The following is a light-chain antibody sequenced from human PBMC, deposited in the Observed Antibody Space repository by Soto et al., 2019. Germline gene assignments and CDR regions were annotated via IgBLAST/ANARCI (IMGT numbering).Light chain of an antibody. CDR3: QQYNSWPPIT. J-gene: IGKJ5*01. CDR1: QSVNNN. Sequence: EIRFTQNKATLSLSPGERATLSCRASQSVNNNLAWYQQKPGQAPRLLIYGASTRATGIPARFSGSGSGTEFTLTISSLQSEDFAVYYCQQYNSWPPITFGQGTRLENK. V-gene: IGKV3-15*01. CDR2: GAS.